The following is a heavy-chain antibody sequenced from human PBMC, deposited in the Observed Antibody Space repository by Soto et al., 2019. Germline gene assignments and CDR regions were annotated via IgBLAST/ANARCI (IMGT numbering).Heavy chain of an antibody. D-gene: IGHD3-9*01. Sequence: QVQLVQSGAEVKKPGASVKVSCKASGYTFTSYGISWVRQAPGQGLEWMGWISAYNGNTNYAQKLQGRVTMTTDTSTSTAYMELRSLRSDDTAVYYCARAGIYDILTGYYLPYYYGMDVWGQGTTVTVS. CDR1: GYTFTSYG. J-gene: IGHJ6*02. CDR3: ARAGIYDILTGYYLPYYYGMDV. V-gene: IGHV1-18*01. CDR2: ISAYNGNT.